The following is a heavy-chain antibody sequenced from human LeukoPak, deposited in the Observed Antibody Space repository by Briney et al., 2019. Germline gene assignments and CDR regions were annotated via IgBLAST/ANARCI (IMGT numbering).Heavy chain of an antibody. Sequence: SENQSLICAVSGGCISSSYRWSWVRQPPGKGLEWIGEIYHSGSTNYNPSLKSRVTISVDKSKNQFSLKLSSVTAAGTAVYYCAGRRFSAGGLYYWGQETLVTVPS. CDR2: IYHSGST. CDR3: AGRRFSAGGLYY. V-gene: IGHV4-4*02. J-gene: IGHJ4*02. CDR1: GGCISSSYR. D-gene: IGHD3-3*01.